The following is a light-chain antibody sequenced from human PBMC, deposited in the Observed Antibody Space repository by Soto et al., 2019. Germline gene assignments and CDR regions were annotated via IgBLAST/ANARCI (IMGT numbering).Light chain of an antibody. CDR1: TSNIGRST. J-gene: IGLJ1*01. CDR3: ATWNDGVFV. V-gene: IGLV1-44*01. Sequence: QSVLTHPPSASGTPGQRVTISCSGNTSNIGRSTVSWYQQFPGAAPKLLIYGNTQRPLGVPVRFSGSKSDTSASLAISGLQSEDEADYYCATWNDGVFVFGIGTKLTVL. CDR2: GNT.